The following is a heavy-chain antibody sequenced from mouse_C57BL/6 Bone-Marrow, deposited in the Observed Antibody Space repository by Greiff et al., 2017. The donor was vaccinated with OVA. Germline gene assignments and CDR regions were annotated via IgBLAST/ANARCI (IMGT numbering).Heavy chain of an antibody. CDR1: GFSLSTFGMG. D-gene: IGHD1-1*01. CDR2: IWWDDDK. J-gene: IGHJ4*01. CDR3: ARIRLITAYAMDY. Sequence: QVTLIESGPGILQPSQTLSLTCSFSGFSLSTFGMGLVWIRPPSGKGLEWLAHIWWDDDKYYNTALKSRLTISKDTSKNQVFIKIANVDTADTATYYCARIRLITAYAMDYWGQGTSVTVSS. V-gene: IGHV8-8*01.